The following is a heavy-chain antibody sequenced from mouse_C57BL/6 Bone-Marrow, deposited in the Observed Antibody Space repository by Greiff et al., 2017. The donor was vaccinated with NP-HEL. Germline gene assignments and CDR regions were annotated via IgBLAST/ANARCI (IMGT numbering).Heavy chain of an antibody. CDR3: TTGTAQAYFDY. V-gene: IGHV14-4*01. Sequence: VQLQQSGAELVRPGASVKLSCTASGFNIKDYYMHWVKQRPEQGLEWIGWIDPENGDTEYASKFQGKATITADTSSNTAYLQLSSLTSEDTAVYYCTTGTAQAYFDYWGQGTTLTVSS. J-gene: IGHJ2*01. CDR1: GFNIKDYY. D-gene: IGHD3-2*02. CDR2: IDPENGDT.